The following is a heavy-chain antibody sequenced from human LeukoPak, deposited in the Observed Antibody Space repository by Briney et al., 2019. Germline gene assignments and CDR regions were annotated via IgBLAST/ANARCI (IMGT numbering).Heavy chain of an antibody. Sequence: ASVKVSCKASGYTFTSYYMHWVRQAPGQGLEWMGIINPSGGSTSYAQKFQGRVTMTRDTSTSTVYMELSSLSSEDTAVFYCARDYLSYCSGIIYNWFDPWGQGTMVSVSS. CDR2: INPSGGST. D-gene: IGHD3-10*01. CDR1: GYTFTSYY. J-gene: IGHJ5*02. V-gene: IGHV1-46*01. CDR3: ARDYLSYCSGIIYNWFDP.